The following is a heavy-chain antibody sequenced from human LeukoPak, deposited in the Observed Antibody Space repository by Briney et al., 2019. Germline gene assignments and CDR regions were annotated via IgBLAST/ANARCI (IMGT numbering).Heavy chain of an antibody. V-gene: IGHV3-21*01. CDR1: GFTFSSYS. J-gene: IGHJ4*02. Sequence: GGSLRLSCAASGFTFSSYSMNWVRQAPGKGLEWVSSISSGSSYIYYADSVKGRFTISRDNAKNSLYLQMNSLRAEDTAVYYCARDPPWGGSYFNTFLYWGQGTLVTVSS. CDR3: ARDPPWGGSYFNTFLY. D-gene: IGHD1-26*01. CDR2: ISSGSSYI.